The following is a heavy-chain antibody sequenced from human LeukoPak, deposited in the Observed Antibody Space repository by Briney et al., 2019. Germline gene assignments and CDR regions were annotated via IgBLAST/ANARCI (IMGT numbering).Heavy chain of an antibody. Sequence: SETLPLTCAVYGGSFSGYYWSWIRQPPGKGLEWIGEINHSGSTNYNPSLKSRVTISVDTSKNQFSLKLSSVTAADTAVHYCARGRSWPKNWFDPWGQGTLVTVSS. V-gene: IGHV4-34*01. CDR1: GGSFSGYY. CDR2: INHSGST. D-gene: IGHD6-13*01. J-gene: IGHJ5*02. CDR3: ARGRSWPKNWFDP.